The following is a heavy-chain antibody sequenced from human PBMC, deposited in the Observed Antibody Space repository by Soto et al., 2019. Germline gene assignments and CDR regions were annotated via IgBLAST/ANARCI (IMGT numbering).Heavy chain of an antibody. Sequence: QVQLQEAGPGLVEPSQTLSLTCTVSGGSISSGGYYWSWIRQHPGKGLEWIGYIYYSGSTYYNPSLKSRVTISVDTSKNQFSLKLSSVTAADTAVYYCARDGGWEPRWFDPWGQGTLVTVSS. CDR3: ARDGGWEPRWFDP. D-gene: IGHD1-26*01. J-gene: IGHJ5*02. V-gene: IGHV4-31*03. CDR1: GGSISSGGYY. CDR2: IYYSGST.